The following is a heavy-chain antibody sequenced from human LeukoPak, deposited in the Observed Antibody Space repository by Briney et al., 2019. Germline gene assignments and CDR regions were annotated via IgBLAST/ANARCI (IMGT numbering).Heavy chain of an antibody. CDR1: GFIFSGYS. V-gene: IGHV3-48*01. D-gene: IGHD3-10*01. Sequence: GGSLRLSCAASGFIFSGYSMSWVRQAPGKGLEWVSYISSSSSTIYYADSVKGRFTISRDNSKNTLYLQMNSLRAEDTAVYYCAKDMVRGVIITSVHGFDIWGQGTMVTVSS. J-gene: IGHJ3*02. CDR3: AKDMVRGVIITSVHGFDI. CDR2: ISSSSSTI.